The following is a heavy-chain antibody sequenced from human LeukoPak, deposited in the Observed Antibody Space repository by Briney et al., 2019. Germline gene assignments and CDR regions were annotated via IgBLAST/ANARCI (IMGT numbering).Heavy chain of an antibody. J-gene: IGHJ6*03. Sequence: SETLSLTCTVSGGSISSYYWSWIRQPAGKGLEWIGRIYTSGSTNYNPSLKSRVTMSVDTSKNQFSLKLSSVTAADTAVYYCARLHGGNSKNYYYYYMDVWGKGTTVTVSS. V-gene: IGHV4-4*07. CDR2: IYTSGST. CDR3: ARLHGGNSKNYYYYYMDV. CDR1: GGSISSYY. D-gene: IGHD4-23*01.